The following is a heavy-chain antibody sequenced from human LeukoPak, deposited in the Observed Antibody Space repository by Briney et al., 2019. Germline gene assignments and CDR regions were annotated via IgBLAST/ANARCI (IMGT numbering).Heavy chain of an antibody. CDR1: GGSVSRGSYY. Sequence: SETLSLTCTVSGGSVSRGSYYWSWIRQPPGKGGEWIGYIYYSGSTNYNPSLKSRVTISVDTSKNQFSLKLSSVTAADTAVYYCARDPRSSGYCSGGSCSDWFDPWGQGTLVTVSS. V-gene: IGHV4-61*01. D-gene: IGHD2-15*01. J-gene: IGHJ5*02. CDR2: IYYSGST. CDR3: ARDPRSSGYCSGGSCSDWFDP.